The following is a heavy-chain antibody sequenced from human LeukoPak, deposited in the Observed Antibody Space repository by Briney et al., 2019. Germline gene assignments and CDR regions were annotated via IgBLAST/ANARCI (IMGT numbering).Heavy chain of an antibody. CDR1: GYTFTSYG. Sequence: ASAKVSRMASGYTFTSYGLSWVRQAPGQGLEWMGWISAYNGNTNYAQKLQGRVTMTTDTATSTAYMELKSLRADDTAVYYCARVYGDCLFDYWGQGTLVTVSS. V-gene: IGHV1-18*01. CDR3: ARVYGDCLFDY. J-gene: IGHJ4*02. D-gene: IGHD4-17*01. CDR2: ISAYNGNT.